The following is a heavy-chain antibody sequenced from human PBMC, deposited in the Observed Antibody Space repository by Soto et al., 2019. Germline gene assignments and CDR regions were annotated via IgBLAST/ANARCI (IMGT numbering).Heavy chain of an antibody. V-gene: IGHV1-69*06. D-gene: IGHD3-22*01. Sequence: GASVKVSCKASGGTFSSYAISWVRQAPGHGLEWMGGIIPIFGTASYAQKFQGRVTITADKSTSTAYMELSSLRSEDTAVYYCANYYDSSGYYSVRMDYYYGMDVWGQGTTVTVSS. CDR1: GGTFSSYA. J-gene: IGHJ6*02. CDR2: IIPIFGTA. CDR3: ANYYDSSGYYSVRMDYYYGMDV.